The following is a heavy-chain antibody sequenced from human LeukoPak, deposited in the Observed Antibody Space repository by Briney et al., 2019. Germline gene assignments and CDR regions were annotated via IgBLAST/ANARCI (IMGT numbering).Heavy chain of an antibody. CDR1: GFTFSGYS. Sequence: GGSLRLSCAVSGFTFSGYSMNWVRQAPGKGLEWVSSISSSGSTIYYADSVKGRFTISRDNAKNSLYLQMNSLRAEDTAVYYCASAGLVYSSGWYLETPFDYWGQGTLVTVSS. D-gene: IGHD6-13*01. J-gene: IGHJ4*02. CDR2: ISSSGSTI. V-gene: IGHV3-48*04. CDR3: ASAGLVYSSGWYLETPFDY.